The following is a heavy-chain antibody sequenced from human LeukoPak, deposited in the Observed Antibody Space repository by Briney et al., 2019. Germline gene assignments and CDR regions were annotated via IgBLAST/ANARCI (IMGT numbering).Heavy chain of an antibody. Sequence: GGSLRLSCAASGFTFSSYAMHWVRQAPGKGLEWVAVISYDGSNKYYADSVKGRFTISRDNSKNTLYLQMNSLRAEDTAVYYCARDKPDNTGMDVWGQGTTVTVSS. J-gene: IGHJ6*02. CDR1: GFTFSSYA. CDR3: ARDKPDNTGMDV. CDR2: ISYDGSNK. D-gene: IGHD5-24*01. V-gene: IGHV3-30-3*01.